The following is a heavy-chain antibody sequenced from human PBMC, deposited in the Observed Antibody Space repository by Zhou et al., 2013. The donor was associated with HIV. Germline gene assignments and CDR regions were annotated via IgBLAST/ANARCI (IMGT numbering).Heavy chain of an antibody. CDR1: GYTFTSYY. V-gene: IGHV1-46*01. J-gene: IGHJ4*02. CDR3: ARSMITVWGYVYTNHLDY. CDR2: INPSGSST. Sequence: QVQLVQSGAEVKKPGASVKVSCKAAGYTFTSYYMHWVRQAPGQGLEWMGIINPSGSSTNYAQKFQGRVTMTRDMSTSTVYMELSSLRSEYTAVYYCARSMITVWGYVYTNHLDYWGQGTLVTVSS. D-gene: IGHD3-16*01.